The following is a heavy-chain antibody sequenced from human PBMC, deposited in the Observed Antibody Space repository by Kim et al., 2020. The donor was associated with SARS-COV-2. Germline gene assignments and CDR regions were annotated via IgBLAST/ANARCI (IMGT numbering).Heavy chain of an antibody. Sequence: ASVKVSCKVSGYTLTELSMHWVRQAPGKGLEWMGGFDPEDGETIYAQKFQGRVTMTEDTSTETAYMELSSLRSEDTAVYYCATDGSRSDIVVVVAATLDLNYWCQVTLVTVSS. J-gene: IGHJ4*02. CDR3: ATDGSRSDIVVVVAATLDLNY. D-gene: IGHD2-15*01. CDR2: FDPEDGET. V-gene: IGHV1-24*01. CDR1: GYTLTELS.